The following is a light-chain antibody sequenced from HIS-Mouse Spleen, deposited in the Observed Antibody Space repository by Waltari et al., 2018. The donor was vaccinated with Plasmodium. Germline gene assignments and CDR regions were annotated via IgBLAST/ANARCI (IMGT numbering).Light chain of an antibody. CDR3: MQGTHWPLYT. J-gene: IGKJ2*01. Sequence: DVVMTQSPPSLPVTLGQPATISRRSSQSLVHSDGNTYLTGFQQRPGQSPRRLIYKVSNRNSGVPDRFIGSRSGTDVTLKISRVEAEDVGVYYCMQGTHWPLYTFGQGTKLEIK. V-gene: IGKV2-30*02. CDR2: KVS. CDR1: QSLVHSDGNTY.